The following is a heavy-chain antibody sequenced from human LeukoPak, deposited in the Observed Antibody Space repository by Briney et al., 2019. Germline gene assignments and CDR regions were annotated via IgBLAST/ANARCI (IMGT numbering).Heavy chain of an antibody. D-gene: IGHD3-9*01. CDR3: ARDPLRYLRVGHYDY. V-gene: IGHV3-11*04. CDR2: SSSTGNII. Sequence: PGGSLRLSCAASGFTFSDYYMTWIRQAPGKGLEWVSYSSSTGNIIFYADSVKGRFTISRDNAKNSLYLQMNSLRVEDTAVYYCARDPLRYLRVGHYDYWGQGTLVAVSS. CDR1: GFTFSDYY. J-gene: IGHJ4*02.